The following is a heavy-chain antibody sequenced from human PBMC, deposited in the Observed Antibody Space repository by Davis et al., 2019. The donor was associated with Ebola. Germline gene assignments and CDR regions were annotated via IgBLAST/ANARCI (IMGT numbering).Heavy chain of an antibody. J-gene: IGHJ4*02. Sequence: MPSQTLSLTCAISADSASSNTAAWNWIRQSPSRGLEWLGRTYYRSKWFVDYAVSVKSRMTINSDTSKNQFSLQLSSVTAEDTAVYYCASDPPYDQGYDYWGQGILVTVSS. D-gene: IGHD3-22*01. V-gene: IGHV6-1*01. CDR3: ASDPPYDQGYDY. CDR1: ADSASSNTAA. CDR2: TYYRSKWFV.